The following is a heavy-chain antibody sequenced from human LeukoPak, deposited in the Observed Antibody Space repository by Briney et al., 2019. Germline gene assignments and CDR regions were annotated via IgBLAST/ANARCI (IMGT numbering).Heavy chain of an antibody. Sequence: PGGSLRLSCAASKFSFSSYPMSWVRQAPGKGLECVSAISGSGDSTYYADSVKGRFTISRDNSKNTLDLQMNSLRAKDTAVYYCATTRRITMVVVVITPFDYWGQGTLVTVSS. D-gene: IGHD3-22*01. J-gene: IGHJ4*02. CDR1: KFSFSSYP. CDR2: ISGSGDST. V-gene: IGHV3-23*01. CDR3: ATTRRITMVVVVITPFDY.